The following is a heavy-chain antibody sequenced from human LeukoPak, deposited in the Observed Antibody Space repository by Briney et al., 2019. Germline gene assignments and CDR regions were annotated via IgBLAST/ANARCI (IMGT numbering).Heavy chain of an antibody. Sequence: ASVTVSCKASGYTFTGYYMHWVRQAPGQGLEWMGWINPNSGGTNYAQKFQGRVTMPRDTSISTAYIALSRLRSDDTAVYYCARDAPPWDSGSYRGPLYYMDVWGKGTTVTVSS. J-gene: IGHJ6*03. V-gene: IGHV1-2*02. CDR3: ARDAPPWDSGSYRGPLYYMDV. CDR1: GYTFTGYY. D-gene: IGHD1-26*01. CDR2: INPNSGGT.